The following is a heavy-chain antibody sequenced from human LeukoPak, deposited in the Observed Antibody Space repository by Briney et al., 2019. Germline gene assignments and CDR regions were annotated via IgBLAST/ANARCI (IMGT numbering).Heavy chain of an antibody. D-gene: IGHD1-14*01. CDR1: GFTFSSYS. J-gene: IGHJ4*02. CDR3: ARGKPTPLNY. CDR2: ISGSSSYI. Sequence: GGSLRLSCAASGFTFSSYSMNWVRQAPGKGLEWVSSISGSSSYIYYADSVKGRFTISRDNAKNSLYLQMNSLRAEDTAVYYCARGKPTPLNYWGQGTLVTVSS. V-gene: IGHV3-21*01.